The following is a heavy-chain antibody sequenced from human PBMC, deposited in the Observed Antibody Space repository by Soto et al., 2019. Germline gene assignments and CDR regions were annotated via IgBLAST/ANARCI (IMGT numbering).Heavy chain of an antibody. J-gene: IGHJ4*02. Sequence: SGKVCCKASGGTLRGYAISLVRQAPGQGLEWMGGIIPIFGTANYAQKFQGRVTITADKSTSTAYMELSSLRSEYTAVYYCASTSDYGGNSDDYWGQGTLVTVSS. CDR2: IIPIFGTA. CDR1: GGTLRGYA. CDR3: ASTSDYGGNSDDY. D-gene: IGHD4-17*01. V-gene: IGHV1-69*06.